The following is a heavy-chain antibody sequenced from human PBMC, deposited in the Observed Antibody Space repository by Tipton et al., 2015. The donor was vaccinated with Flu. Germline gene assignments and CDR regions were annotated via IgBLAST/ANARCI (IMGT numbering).Heavy chain of an antibody. Sequence: TLSLTCAVSGYSISSGYYWGCIRQSPGKGLEWIGRINTSGSTNYNPSLKSRVTMSVDASKNQFSLKLSSVTAADTAVYYCARDGGRGSSPYYFDYWGQGTLVTVSS. CDR1: GYSISSGYY. CDR3: ARDGGRGSSPYYFDY. D-gene: IGHD3-16*01. V-gene: IGHV4-38-2*02. J-gene: IGHJ4*02. CDR2: INTSGST.